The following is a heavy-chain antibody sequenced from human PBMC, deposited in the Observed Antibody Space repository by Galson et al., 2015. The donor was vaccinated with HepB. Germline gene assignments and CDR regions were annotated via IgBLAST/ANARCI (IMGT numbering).Heavy chain of an antibody. D-gene: IGHD2-2*01. J-gene: IGHJ5*02. CDR1: GYTFTGYY. CDR3: ARGPYCSSTSCYLFDP. Sequence: SVKVSCKASGYTFTGYYMHWVRQAPGQGLEWMGRINPNSGGTNYAQKFQGRVTMTRDTSISTAYMELSRLRSDDTAVYYCARGPYCSSTSCYLFDPWGQGTLVTVSS. CDR2: INPNSGGT. V-gene: IGHV1-2*06.